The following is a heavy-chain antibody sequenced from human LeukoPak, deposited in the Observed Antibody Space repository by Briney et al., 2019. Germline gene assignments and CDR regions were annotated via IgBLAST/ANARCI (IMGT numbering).Heavy chain of an antibody. CDR3: AKASTVGATLPLDY. V-gene: IGHV3-23*01. CDR2: ISGSGGST. J-gene: IGHJ4*02. D-gene: IGHD1-26*01. CDR1: GFTFSSYA. Sequence: GGSLRLSCAASGFTFSSYAMSWVRQAPGKGLEWVSAISGSGGSTYYADSAKGRFTISRDNSKDTLYLQMNSLRAEDTAVYYCAKASTVGATLPLDYWGQGTLVTVSS.